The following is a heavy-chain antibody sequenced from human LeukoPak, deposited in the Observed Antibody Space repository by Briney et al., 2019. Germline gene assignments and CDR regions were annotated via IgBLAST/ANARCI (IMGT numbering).Heavy chain of an antibody. CDR2: FDPEDGET. D-gene: IGHD3-22*01. Sequence: ASVKVSCKVSGYTLTELSMHWVRQAPGKGLEWMGGFDPEDGETIYAQKFQGRVTMTEDTSTDTAYMELSSLRSEDTAVHYCATGNRAMSKKVGYYYDSSGYYENLYFDYWGQGTLVTVSS. V-gene: IGHV1-24*01. J-gene: IGHJ4*02. CDR1: GYTLTELS. CDR3: ATGNRAMSKKVGYYYDSSGYYENLYFDY.